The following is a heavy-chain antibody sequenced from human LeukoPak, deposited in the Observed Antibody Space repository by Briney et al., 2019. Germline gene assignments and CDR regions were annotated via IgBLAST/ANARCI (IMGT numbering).Heavy chain of an antibody. V-gene: IGHV3-7*01. Sequence: GGSLRLSCAASGFPFSIYWMTWVRQAPGKGLEWVANIKPDGSDKYYVDSVKGRFTISRDNAKASVYLQMNSPTGADMAVYYCARTLDTRLVRAFDIWGQGTTVTVSS. CDR1: GFPFSIYW. J-gene: IGHJ3*02. CDR3: ARTLDTRLVRAFDI. D-gene: IGHD3-16*01. CDR2: IKPDGSDK.